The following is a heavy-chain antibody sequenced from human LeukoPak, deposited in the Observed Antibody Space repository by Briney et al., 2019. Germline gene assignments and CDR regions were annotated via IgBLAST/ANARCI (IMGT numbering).Heavy chain of an antibody. CDR2: IIPIFGTA. Sequence: SVKVSCKASGGTFSSYAISWVRQAPGQGLEWMGGIIPIFGTANYAQKFQGRVTITADESTSTAYMELSSLRSEDTAVYYCATKYYYDSSGHNGGSDDAFDIWGQGTMVAVSS. V-gene: IGHV1-69*13. CDR1: GGTFSSYA. CDR3: ATKYYYDSSGHNGGSDDAFDI. D-gene: IGHD3-22*01. J-gene: IGHJ3*02.